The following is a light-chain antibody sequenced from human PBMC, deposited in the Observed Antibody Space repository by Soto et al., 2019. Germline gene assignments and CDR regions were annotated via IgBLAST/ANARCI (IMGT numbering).Light chain of an antibody. J-gene: IGKJ4*01. CDR3: QQLNSYPLT. V-gene: IGKV1-9*01. CDR2: AAS. CDR1: QGISSY. Sequence: DIPLTQSPSFLSASVGDRVTITCRASQGISSYLAWYQQKPGKAPTLLIYAASTLQSGVPSRFSGSGSGTEFTLTISSLQPEDFATYYCQQLNSYPLTFGGGTKVEIK.